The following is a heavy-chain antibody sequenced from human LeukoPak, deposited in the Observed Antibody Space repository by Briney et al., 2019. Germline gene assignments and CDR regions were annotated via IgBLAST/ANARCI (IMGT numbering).Heavy chain of an antibody. CDR2: IWYDGGNQ. CDR1: GFSFSSYA. D-gene: IGHD4-17*01. CDR3: VKSGPDFGDLPSEYYFDF. J-gene: IGHJ4*02. Sequence: TGRSLRLSCAASGFSFSSYAMHWVRQAPGKGLEWVAVIWYDGGNQYYADSVRGRFTISRDNSKNTLHLQMNSLRAEDTAAYYCVKSGPDFGDLPSEYYFDFWGQGTLVTVSS. V-gene: IGHV3-33*06.